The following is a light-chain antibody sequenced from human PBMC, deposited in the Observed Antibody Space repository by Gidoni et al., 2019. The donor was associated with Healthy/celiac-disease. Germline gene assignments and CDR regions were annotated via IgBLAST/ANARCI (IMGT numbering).Light chain of an antibody. CDR3: QQYGNLPPT. CDR1: QDISNY. J-gene: IGKJ4*01. CDR2: DAS. Sequence: DIQMTQSPSSLSASVGDRVTITCQASQDISNYLNWYQQKPGKAPKLLIYDASNLETGVPSRFSGRGSGTDFTFTISSLQPEDIATYYCQQYGNLPPTFGGXTKVEIK. V-gene: IGKV1-33*01.